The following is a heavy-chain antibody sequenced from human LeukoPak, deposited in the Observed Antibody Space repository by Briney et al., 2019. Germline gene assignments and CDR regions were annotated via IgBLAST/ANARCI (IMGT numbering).Heavy chain of an antibody. V-gene: IGHV3-21*06. CDR2: ISSRSSYI. CDR1: GFTFSTYT. CDR3: ARGGYSSSSYFYYYMDV. Sequence: KSGGSLRLSCAASGFTFSTYTMNWVRQAPGKGLEWVSSISSRSSYIYYADSMKGRFTLSRDNTKNSLYLQMNSLRDEDTAVYYCARGGYSSSSYFYYYMDVWGKGTTVTVSS. D-gene: IGHD6-6*01. J-gene: IGHJ6*03.